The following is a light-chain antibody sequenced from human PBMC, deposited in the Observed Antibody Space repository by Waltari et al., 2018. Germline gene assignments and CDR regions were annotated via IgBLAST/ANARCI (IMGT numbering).Light chain of an antibody. Sequence: DIQMTPSPSTLSASIGDRLTITCRASQPINSWLAWYQQKPGKAPNLLIYKASSLQSGVPSRFSGSASGTEFTLTISSLQPDDFATYYCQQYNSYPWTFGQGTKVEIK. CDR1: QPINSW. CDR2: KAS. V-gene: IGKV1-5*03. CDR3: QQYNSYPWT. J-gene: IGKJ1*01.